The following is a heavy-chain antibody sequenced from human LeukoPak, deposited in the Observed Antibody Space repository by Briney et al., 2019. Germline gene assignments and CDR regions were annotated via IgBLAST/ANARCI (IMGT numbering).Heavy chain of an antibody. CDR3: ARVSGYWGSGNYYFDY. Sequence: PGGSLRLSCAASGFTFSNYEMNWVRLAPGKGLEWVSFISASGSTRYYADSVEGRFTISRDNAKNSLYLQMNSLRAEDTAAYYCARVSGYWGSGNYYFDYWGQGTLVTVSS. D-gene: IGHD3-10*01. J-gene: IGHJ4*02. V-gene: IGHV3-48*03. CDR1: GFTFSNYE. CDR2: ISASGSTR.